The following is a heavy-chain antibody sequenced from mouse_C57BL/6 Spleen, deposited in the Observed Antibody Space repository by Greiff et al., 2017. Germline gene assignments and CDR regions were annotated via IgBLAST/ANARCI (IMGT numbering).Heavy chain of an antibody. CDR1: GYTFTSYW. CDR2: IHPNSGST. CDR3: ARPHYYGSSYDYAMDY. D-gene: IGHD1-1*01. V-gene: IGHV1-64*01. Sequence: VQLQQPGAELVKPGASVKLSCKASGYTFTSYWMHWVKPRPGQGLEWIGMIHPNSGSTNYNEKFKSKATLTVDKSSSTAYMQLSSLTSEDSAVYYCARPHYYGSSYDYAMDYWGQGTSVTVSS. J-gene: IGHJ4*01.